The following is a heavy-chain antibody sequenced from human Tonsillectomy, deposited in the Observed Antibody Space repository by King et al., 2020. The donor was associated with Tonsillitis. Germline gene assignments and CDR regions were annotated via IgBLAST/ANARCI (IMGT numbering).Heavy chain of an antibody. V-gene: IGHV3-15*01. Sequence: VQLVQSGGGLVKPGGSLRLSCAASGFTFSDAWMTWVRQAPGKGLEWVGRIKTKIDGGTTDYAAPVKGRFTISRDDSKNPLFLQMNSLKTEDTALYFCTTDYYDTITNAFDIWGQGTMVTVSS. CDR1: GFTFSDAW. CDR2: IKTKIDGGTT. CDR3: TTDYYDTITNAFDI. D-gene: IGHD3-22*01. J-gene: IGHJ3*02.